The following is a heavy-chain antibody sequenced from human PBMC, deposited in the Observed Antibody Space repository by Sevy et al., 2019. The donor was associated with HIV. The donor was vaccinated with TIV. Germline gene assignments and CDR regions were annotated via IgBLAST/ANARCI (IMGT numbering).Heavy chain of an antibody. CDR2: ISYDGSNK. CDR3: ARDGLVVAATYEGGYYYYGMDV. CDR1: GFTFSSYA. Sequence: GGSLRLSCAASGFTFSSYAMHWVRQAPGKGLEWVAVISYDGSNKYYADSVKGRFTISRDNSKKTLYLQMNSLRAEDTAVYYCARDGLVVAATYEGGYYYYGMDVWGQGTTVTVSS. J-gene: IGHJ6*02. V-gene: IGHV3-30-3*01. D-gene: IGHD2-15*01.